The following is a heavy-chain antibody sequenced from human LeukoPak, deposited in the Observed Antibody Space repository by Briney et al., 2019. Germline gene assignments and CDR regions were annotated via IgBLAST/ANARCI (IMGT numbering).Heavy chain of an antibody. CDR2: LRAGGPYGTEK. V-gene: IGHV3-30*02. CDR1: GFNFNTFI. CDR3: AKDPAPNIVVVPAAYFQH. Sequence: GGSLRLSCAASGFNFNTFIMHWVRQAPGKGLEWVTFLRAGGPYGTEKFYADSVKGRFTISTDNSKNTLYLQMNSLRAEDTAVYYCAKDPAPNIVVVPAAYFQHWGQGTLVTVSS. J-gene: IGHJ1*01. D-gene: IGHD2-2*01.